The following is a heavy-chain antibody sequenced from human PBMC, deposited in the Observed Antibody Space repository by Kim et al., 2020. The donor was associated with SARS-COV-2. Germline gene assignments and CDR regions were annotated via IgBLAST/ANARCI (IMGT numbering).Heavy chain of an antibody. CDR1: GFTFSSFW. J-gene: IGHJ4*02. D-gene: IGHD1-26*01. CDR2: INEDGSEK. Sequence: GGSLRLSCAASGFTFSSFWMSWVLQAPGKGLEWVANINEDGSEKYYVDSVKGRFTISRDNAKKSLYLQMNTLRVQDTAVYYCARARGVGASGFDNWGQG. CDR3: ARARGVGASGFDN. V-gene: IGHV3-7*03.